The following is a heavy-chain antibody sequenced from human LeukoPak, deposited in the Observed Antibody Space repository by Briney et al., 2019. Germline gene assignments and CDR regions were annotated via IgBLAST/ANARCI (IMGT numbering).Heavy chain of an antibody. CDR3: AKDPRVSGYMDV. D-gene: IGHD3-10*01. V-gene: IGHV3-23*01. CDR1: GFTFSSFA. CDR2: VSGSGGST. Sequence: GGSLRLSCAASGFTFSSFALSWVRQAPGKGLEWVSTVSGSGGSTYYADSVKGRFTISRDNSKNTLYLQMNSLRAEDTAVYYCAKDPRVSGYMDVWGKGTTVTVS. J-gene: IGHJ6*03.